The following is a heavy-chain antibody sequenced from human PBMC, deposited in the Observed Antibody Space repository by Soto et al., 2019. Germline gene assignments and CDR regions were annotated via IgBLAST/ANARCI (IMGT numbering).Heavy chain of an antibody. CDR3: ARGYYGSGSEGY. J-gene: IGHJ4*02. V-gene: IGHV4-34*01. Sequence: QVQLQQWGAGLLKLSETLSLTCAVYGGSFSGYYWSWIRQPPGKGLEWIGEINHSGSTNYNPSLKSRVTISVDTSKNQFSLKLSSVTAAVTAVYYCARGYYGSGSEGYWGQGTLVTVSS. D-gene: IGHD3-10*01. CDR1: GGSFSGYY. CDR2: INHSGST.